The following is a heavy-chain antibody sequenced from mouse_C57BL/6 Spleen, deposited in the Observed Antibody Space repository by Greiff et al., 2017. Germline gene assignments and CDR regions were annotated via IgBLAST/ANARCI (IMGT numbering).Heavy chain of an antibody. V-gene: IGHV1-81*01. J-gene: IGHJ4*01. Sequence: VQVVESGAELARPGASVKLSCKASGYTFTSYGISWVKQRTGLGLEWIGEIYPRSGNTYYNEKFKGKDTLTADKSSSTAYIELRSLTSADSAVYFCARENDYDYYAMDSWGQGTSVTVSS. D-gene: IGHD2-4*01. CDR3: ARENDYDYYAMDS. CDR2: IYPRSGNT. CDR1: GYTFTSYG.